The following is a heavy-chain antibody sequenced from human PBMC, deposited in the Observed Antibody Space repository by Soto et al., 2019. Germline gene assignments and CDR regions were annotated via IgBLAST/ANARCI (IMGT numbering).Heavy chain of an antibody. CDR1: GFTFSTYV. CDR3: ARDWAKYEWELERLDY. CDR2: VSYDGNNK. D-gene: IGHD1-26*01. V-gene: IGHV3-30-3*01. Sequence: QVQLVESGGGVVQPGRSLRLSCAASGFTFSTYVMHWVRQAPGKGLEWVAVVSYDGNNKYYADSVKGRFSISRDNSKNKRDREMNSLRAEDTAVYYCARDWAKYEWELERLDYWGRGTLVTVSS. J-gene: IGHJ4*02.